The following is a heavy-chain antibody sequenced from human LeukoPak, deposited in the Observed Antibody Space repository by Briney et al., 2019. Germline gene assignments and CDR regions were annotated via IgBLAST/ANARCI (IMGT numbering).Heavy chain of an antibody. CDR2: ISGSGGST. CDR1: GFTFSSYA. D-gene: IGHD2-15*01. V-gene: IGHV3-23*01. CDR3: AKVSAVGYCSGGSCYFPFDY. J-gene: IGHJ4*02. Sequence: GGSLRLSCAASGFTFSSYAMSWVRQAPGKGLVWVSAISGSGGSTYYADSVKGRFTISRDNSKNTLYLQMNSLRAEDTAVYYCAKVSAVGYCSGGSCYFPFDYWGQGTLVTVSS.